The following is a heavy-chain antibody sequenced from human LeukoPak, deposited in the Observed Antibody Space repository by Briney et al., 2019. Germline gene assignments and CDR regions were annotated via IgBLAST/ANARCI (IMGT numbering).Heavy chain of an antibody. J-gene: IGHJ6*02. V-gene: IGHV4-39*07. D-gene: IGHD6-13*01. CDR1: GGSIRSSYYY. CDR3: ATHGKYSSSWRAPGYGMDV. CDR2: IYDSGST. Sequence: SETLSLTCTVSGGSIRSSYYYWGWIRQPPGKGLEWIGSIYDSGSTYYNPSLKSRVTISVDTSKNQFSLKLSSVTAADTAVYYCATHGKYSSSWRAPGYGMDVWGQGTTVTVSS.